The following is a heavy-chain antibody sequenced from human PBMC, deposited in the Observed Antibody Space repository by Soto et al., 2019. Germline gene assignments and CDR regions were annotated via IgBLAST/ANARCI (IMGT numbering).Heavy chain of an antibody. CDR3: ARDLYDSSGCLDY. Sequence: PGGSLRLSCAASGFTFSSYAMHWVRQAPGKGLEWVAAISYDGSNKYYADSVKGRFTISRDNSKNTLYLQMNSLRAEDTAVYYCARDLYDSSGCLDYWGQGTLVTVSS. J-gene: IGHJ4*02. V-gene: IGHV3-30-3*01. CDR2: ISYDGSNK. D-gene: IGHD3-22*01. CDR1: GFTFSSYA.